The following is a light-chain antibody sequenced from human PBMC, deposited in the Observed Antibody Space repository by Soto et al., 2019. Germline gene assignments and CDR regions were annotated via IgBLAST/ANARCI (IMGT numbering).Light chain of an antibody. CDR2: EVS. Sequence: QSALTQPASVSESPGQSITISCTGTSSDVGSYNLVSWYQQHPGKAPKPMIYEVSKRPSGVSNRFSGSKSGNTASLTISGLQAEDEADYYCCSYAGSSTSPYVFGTGTKVTVL. V-gene: IGLV2-23*02. J-gene: IGLJ1*01. CDR1: SSDVGSYNL. CDR3: CSYAGSSTSPYV.